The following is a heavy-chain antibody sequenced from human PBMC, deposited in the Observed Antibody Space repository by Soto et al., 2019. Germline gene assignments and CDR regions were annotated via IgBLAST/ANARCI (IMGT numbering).Heavy chain of an antibody. D-gene: IGHD6-19*01. V-gene: IGHV4-39*01. CDR3: ARGTSSGWILDY. Sequence: SETLLLNCTVSGGSLSGSSYYWGWIRQPPGKGLEWIGSIYYSGSTYYNPSLKSRVTISVDTSKNQFSLKLSSVTAADTAVYYCARGTSSGWILDYWGQGTQVTVSS. CDR2: IYYSGST. J-gene: IGHJ4*02. CDR1: GGSLSGSSYY.